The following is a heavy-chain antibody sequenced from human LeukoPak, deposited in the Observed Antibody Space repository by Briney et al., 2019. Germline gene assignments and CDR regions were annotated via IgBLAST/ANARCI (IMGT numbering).Heavy chain of an antibody. CDR1: GYSISSGYY. CDR2: IYHSGST. J-gene: IGHJ6*03. D-gene: IGHD3-22*01. CDR3: ASLYYYDSSGYYPINSYYYYYYYMDV. V-gene: IGHV4-38-2*02. Sequence: PSETLSLTCTVSGYSISSGYYWGWIRQPPGKGLEWIGSIYHSGSTYYNPSLKSRVTISVDTSKNQFSLKLSSVTAADTAVYYCASLYYYDSSGYYPINSYYYYYYYMDVWGKGTTVTVSS.